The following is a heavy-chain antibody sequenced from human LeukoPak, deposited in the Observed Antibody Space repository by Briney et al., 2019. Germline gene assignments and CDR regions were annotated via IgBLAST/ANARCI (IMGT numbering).Heavy chain of an antibody. CDR1: GFTLSSYY. V-gene: IGHV3-30*14. D-gene: IGHD1-26*01. J-gene: IGHJ4*02. Sequence: GGSLRLSCAGSGFTLSSYYMHWVRQAPDKGLEWVAVMSYDETTAHYAGSVQGRFTVSRDNSKNTLFLQINSLRAEDMAMYFCTRGGGANYYGDYFDYWSQGTLVTVSS. CDR3: TRGGGANYYGDYFDY. CDR2: MSYDETTA.